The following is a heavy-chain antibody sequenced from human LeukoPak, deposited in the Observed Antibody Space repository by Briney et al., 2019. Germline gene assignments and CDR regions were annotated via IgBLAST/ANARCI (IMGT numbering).Heavy chain of an antibody. CDR3: ATAPRLLWFGEYPLYY. J-gene: IGHJ4*02. Sequence: ASVKVSCKVSGYTLTELSMHWVRQAPGKGLEWMGGFDPEDGETIYAQKFQGRATMTEDTSTDTAYMELNSLRSEDTAVYYCATAPRLLWFGEYPLYYWGQGTLVTVSS. CDR1: GYTLTELS. CDR2: FDPEDGET. V-gene: IGHV1-24*01. D-gene: IGHD3-10*01.